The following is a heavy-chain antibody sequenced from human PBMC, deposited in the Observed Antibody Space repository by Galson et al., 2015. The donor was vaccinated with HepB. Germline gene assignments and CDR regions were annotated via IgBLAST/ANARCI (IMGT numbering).Heavy chain of an antibody. CDR3: ARLGDSSAYYPDY. CDR2: IKSDGSST. D-gene: IGHD3-22*01. Sequence: SLRLSCAASGFIFSRYWMHWVRQAPGKGLVWVSRIKSDGSSTSYADSVKGRFTISRDNAKNTLYLQMSSPRVEDTAVYYCARLGDSSAYYPDYWGQGTLVTVSS. CDR1: GFIFSRYW. J-gene: IGHJ4*02. V-gene: IGHV3-74*01.